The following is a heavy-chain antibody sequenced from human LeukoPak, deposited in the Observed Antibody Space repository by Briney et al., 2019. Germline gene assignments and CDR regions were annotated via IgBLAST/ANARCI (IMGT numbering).Heavy chain of an antibody. CDR1: GFTISDYY. CDR3: ATVELGYCSGGCPFDY. Sequence: GGSLRLSCAASGFTISDYYMSWIRQAPGKGLEWVSYISSSGSTIYYADSVKGRFTISRDNAKNSLYLQMNSLRAEDTAVYYCATVELGYCSGGCPFDYWGQGTLVTVSS. CDR2: ISSSGSTI. D-gene: IGHD2-15*01. J-gene: IGHJ4*02. V-gene: IGHV3-11*01.